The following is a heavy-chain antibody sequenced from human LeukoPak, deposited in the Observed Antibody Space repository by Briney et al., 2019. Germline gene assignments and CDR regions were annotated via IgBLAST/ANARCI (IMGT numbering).Heavy chain of an antibody. CDR3: ARESGQLVPGRFDY. CDR2: IYYSGST. V-gene: IGHV4-30-4*07. D-gene: IGHD6-13*01. J-gene: IGHJ4*02. Sequence: PSETLSLTCAVSGGSISSGGYSWSWIRQPPGKGLEWIGYIYYSGSTYYNPSLKSRVTISVDTSKNQFSLKLSSVTAADTAVYYCARESGQLVPGRFDYWGQGTLVTVSS. CDR1: GGSISSGGYS.